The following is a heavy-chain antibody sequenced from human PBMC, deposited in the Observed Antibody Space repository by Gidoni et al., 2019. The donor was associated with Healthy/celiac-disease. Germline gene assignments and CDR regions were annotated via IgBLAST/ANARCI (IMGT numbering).Heavy chain of an antibody. CDR3: ARVDTMIVVQGGAFDI. J-gene: IGHJ3*02. V-gene: IGHV3-53*01. CDR1: GFTVSSNY. Sequence: EVQLVESGGGLIQPGGSLRLSCAASGFTVSSNYMSWVRQAPGKGLEWVSVIYSGGSTYYADSVKGRFTISRDNSKNTLYLQMNSLRAEDTAVYYCARVDTMIVVQGGAFDIWGQGTMVTVSS. D-gene: IGHD3-22*01. CDR2: IYSGGST.